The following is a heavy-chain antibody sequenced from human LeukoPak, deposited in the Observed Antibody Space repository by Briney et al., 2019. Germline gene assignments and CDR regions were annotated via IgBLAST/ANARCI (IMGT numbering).Heavy chain of an antibody. CDR2: IYPGDSDT. Sequence: GESLKISCKGSGYSFTSYWIGWVRQMPGKGLEWMGIIYPGDSDTSYSPSFQGQVTISADKSVSTAYLQWSSLKASDTAMYYCARPSDDSSSYFDYWGQGTLVTVSS. J-gene: IGHJ4*02. CDR1: GYSFTSYW. CDR3: ARPSDDSSSYFDY. V-gene: IGHV5-51*01. D-gene: IGHD6-6*01.